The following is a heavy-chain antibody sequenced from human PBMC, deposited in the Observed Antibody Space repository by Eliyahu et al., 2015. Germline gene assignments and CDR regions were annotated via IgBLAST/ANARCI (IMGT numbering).Heavy chain of an antibody. J-gene: IGHJ4*02. Sequence: EVQLAESGGGLAQPGGSLXLSCEASGFSFSLYGMNWVRQAPGKGLEWGAVISGSGETIYYADSVKGRFSISRYNAKNSLYLQMNSLRDEDTAMYFCARDDTDYYDSSGYFDYWGQGTLVAVSS. V-gene: IGHV3-48*02. CDR1: GFSFSLYG. D-gene: IGHD3-22*01. CDR3: ARDDTDYYDSSGYFDY. CDR2: ISGSGETI.